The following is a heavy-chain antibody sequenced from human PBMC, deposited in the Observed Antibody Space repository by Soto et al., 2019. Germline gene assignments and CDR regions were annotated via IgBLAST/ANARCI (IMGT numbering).Heavy chain of an antibody. CDR1: GFSFSNHA. CDR2: ISSDGNNK. D-gene: IGHD2-21*01. Sequence: QVQLVESGGGVVQPGRSLRLSCAASGFSFSNHAMHWVRQAPGKGLEWMSVISSDGNNKHYADSLKGRFTISRDNSRNTSYLEVDSLGPEDTAVYYCARDNAYADFDYWGQGTLVTVSS. J-gene: IGHJ4*02. V-gene: IGHV3-30*03. CDR3: ARDNAYADFDY.